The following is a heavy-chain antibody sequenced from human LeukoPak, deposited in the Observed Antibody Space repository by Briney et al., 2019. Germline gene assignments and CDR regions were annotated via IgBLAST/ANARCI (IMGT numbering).Heavy chain of an antibody. Sequence: PSETLSHTCTVSGGSVSSGSYYWSWIRQPPGKGLEWIGYIYYSGSTNYNPSLKSRVTISVDTSKNQFSLKLSSVTAADTAVYYCASGLRKTGTTSSAPSYYYYGMDVWGQGTTVTVSS. CDR3: ASGLRKTGTTSSAPSYYYYGMDV. D-gene: IGHD1-7*01. J-gene: IGHJ6*02. CDR1: GGSVSSGSYY. V-gene: IGHV4-61*01. CDR2: IYYSGST.